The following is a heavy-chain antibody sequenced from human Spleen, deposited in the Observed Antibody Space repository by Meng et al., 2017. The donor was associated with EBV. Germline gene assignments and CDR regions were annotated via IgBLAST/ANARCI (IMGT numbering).Heavy chain of an antibody. D-gene: IGHD4/OR15-4a*01. J-gene: IGHJ5*02. V-gene: IGHV4-61*01. CDR3: ARGGYGTNYFDP. CDR2: VYFSGST. CDR1: GASISTGSYY. Sequence: QVQLQEPGPGLVKPSETLSLTCTVSGASISTGSYYWTWIRQTPGKGLEWLGYVYFSGSTNYNPSLKSRVTMSIDTSKNQFSLNLRSATAADAAVYFCARGGYGTNYFDPWGQGTLVTVSS.